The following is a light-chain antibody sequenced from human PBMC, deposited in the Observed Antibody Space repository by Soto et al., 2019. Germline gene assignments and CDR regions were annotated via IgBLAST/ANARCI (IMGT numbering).Light chain of an antibody. J-gene: IGKJ1*01. V-gene: IGKV3-20*01. CDR1: RRVSSSY. Sequence: EIVLTQSPGTLSLSPGERATLPCRASRRVSSSYLAWYQQKPGQAPRLLIYGASSRATGIPDRFSGSGSGTDFTLTISRLEPEDFAVYYCQQYGTSPVTFGQGTKWIS. CDR2: GAS. CDR3: QQYGTSPVT.